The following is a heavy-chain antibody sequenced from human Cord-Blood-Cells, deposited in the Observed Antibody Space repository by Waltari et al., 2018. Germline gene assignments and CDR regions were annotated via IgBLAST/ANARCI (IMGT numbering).Heavy chain of an antibody. D-gene: IGHD3-9*01. CDR1: GYTFTGYY. J-gene: IGHJ4*02. CDR3: ARSYDILTGYFDY. Sequence: QVQLVQSGAEVKKPGASVKVSCKASGYTFTGYYMHWVRQAPGQGLEWMGWINPKSGGTNYAQKFQGWGTMTRDTSISTAYMELSRLRSDDTAVYYCARSYDILTGYFDYWGQGTLVTVSS. V-gene: IGHV1-2*04. CDR2: INPKSGGT.